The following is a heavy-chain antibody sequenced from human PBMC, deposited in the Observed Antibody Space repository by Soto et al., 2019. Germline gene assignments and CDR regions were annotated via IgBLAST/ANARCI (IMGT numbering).Heavy chain of an antibody. Sequence: GGSLRLSCAASGFTFSSYAMSWVRQAPGKGLEWVSAISGSGGSTYYADSVKGRFTISRDNSKNTLYLQMNSLRAEDTAVYYCAKSGSSSWSYYYYYDMDVWGQGTTVTVSS. CDR3: AKSGSSSWSYYYYYDMDV. J-gene: IGHJ6*02. V-gene: IGHV3-23*01. CDR1: GFTFSSYA. CDR2: ISGSGGST. D-gene: IGHD6-13*01.